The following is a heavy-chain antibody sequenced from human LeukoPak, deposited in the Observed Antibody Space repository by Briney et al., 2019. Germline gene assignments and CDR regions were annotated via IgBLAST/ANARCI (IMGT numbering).Heavy chain of an antibody. CDR2: FDPEDGET. V-gene: IGHV1-24*01. CDR3: ATDLYGSGSYYFDY. CDR1: GYTLTELS. Sequence: ASVKVSCKVSGYTLTELSMHWVRQAPGKGLEWMGGFDPEDGETICAQKFQGRVTMTEDTSTDTAYMELSSLRSEDTAVYYCATDLYGSGSYYFDYWGQGTLVTVSS. D-gene: IGHD3-10*01. J-gene: IGHJ4*02.